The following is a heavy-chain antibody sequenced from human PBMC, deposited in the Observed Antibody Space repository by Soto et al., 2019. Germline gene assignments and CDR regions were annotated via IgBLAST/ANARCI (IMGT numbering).Heavy chain of an antibody. CDR1: GGSVSSGSYY. J-gene: IGHJ4*02. CDR2: IYYSGST. Sequence: SETLSLTCTVSGGSVSSGSYYWSWIRQPPGKGLEWIGYIYYSGSTNYNPSLKSRVTISVDTSKNQFSLKLSSVTAADTAVYYCARGEYSYGYDGFDYWGQGTLVTVSS. D-gene: IGHD5-18*01. CDR3: ARGEYSYGYDGFDY. V-gene: IGHV4-61*01.